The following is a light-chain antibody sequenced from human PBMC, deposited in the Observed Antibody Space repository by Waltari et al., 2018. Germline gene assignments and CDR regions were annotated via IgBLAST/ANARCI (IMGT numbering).Light chain of an antibody. CDR2: AAS. V-gene: IGKV1D-12*01. CDR3: QQANSFPLT. J-gene: IGKJ4*01. Sequence: DLQMTQSPSSLSASAGDRVTTTVRSRQGLSRWLAWYQQKPGKAPKLLINAASSLPSGVPSRFSGSGSGTDFTLTISSLQPEDFATYYCQQANSFPLTFGGGTKVEIQ. CDR1: QGLSRW.